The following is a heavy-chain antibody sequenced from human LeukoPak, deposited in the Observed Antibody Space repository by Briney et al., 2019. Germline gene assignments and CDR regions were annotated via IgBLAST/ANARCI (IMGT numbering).Heavy chain of an antibody. CDR2: ISYDGSNK. CDR1: GFTFSSYA. D-gene: IGHD3-22*01. Sequence: PGGSLRLSCAASGFTFSSYAMHWVRQAPGKGLEWVAVISYDGSNKYYADSVKGRFTISRDNSKNTLYLQMNSLRAEDTAVYYCARSGWYSSSGYYYVDAFDIWGQGTMVTVSS. J-gene: IGHJ3*02. V-gene: IGHV3-30*04. CDR3: ARSGWYSSSGYYYVDAFDI.